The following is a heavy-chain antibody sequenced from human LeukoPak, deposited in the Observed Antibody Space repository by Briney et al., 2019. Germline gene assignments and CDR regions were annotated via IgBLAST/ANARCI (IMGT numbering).Heavy chain of an antibody. Sequence: SQTLSLTCTVSGGSISSGGYYWSWIRQPPGKGLEWIGYIYYSGGTNYNPSLKSRVTISVDTSKNQFSLKLSSVTAADTAVYYCARVGPDGAIGDAFDIWGQGTMVTVSS. J-gene: IGHJ3*02. D-gene: IGHD2-2*01. CDR2: IYYSGGT. CDR3: ARVGPDGAIGDAFDI. V-gene: IGHV4-61*08. CDR1: GGSISSGGYY.